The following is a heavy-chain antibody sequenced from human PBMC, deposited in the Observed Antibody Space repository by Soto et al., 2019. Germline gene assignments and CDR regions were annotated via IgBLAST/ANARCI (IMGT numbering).Heavy chain of an antibody. V-gene: IGHV3-23*01. J-gene: IGHJ6*02. CDR3: AKIRGGWIYYGMDV. D-gene: IGHD2-2*03. Sequence: EVQLLESGGGLVQPGGSLRLSCAASGFTFSSYAMSWVRQAPGKGLEWVSAISGSGGSTYYADSVKGRFTISRDKSKNTLYLQMNSLSAEDTAVYYCAKIRGGWIYYGMDVWGQGTTVTVSS. CDR1: GFTFSSYA. CDR2: ISGSGGST.